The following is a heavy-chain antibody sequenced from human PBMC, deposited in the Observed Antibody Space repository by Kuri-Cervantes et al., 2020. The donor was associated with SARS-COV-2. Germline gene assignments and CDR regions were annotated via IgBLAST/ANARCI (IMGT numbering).Heavy chain of an antibody. V-gene: IGHV3-23*01. D-gene: IGHD6-13*01. J-gene: IGHJ4*02. Sequence: GGSLRLSCAASGYSLSSFALGWVGQAPGKGLEWVSSISGGGYSTYYADSVKGRFTISRDTSQKTLYLQMNSLRADDTALYYCAKSGLYTSNWNFFDHWGQGTLVTVSS. CDR1: GYSLSSFA. CDR3: AKSGLYTSNWNFFDH. CDR2: ISGGGYST.